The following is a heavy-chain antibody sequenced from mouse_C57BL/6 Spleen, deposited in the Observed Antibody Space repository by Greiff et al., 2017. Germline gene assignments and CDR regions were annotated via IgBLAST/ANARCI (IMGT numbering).Heavy chain of an antibody. J-gene: IGHJ2*01. CDR1: GFSLTSYG. CDR3: AKQGSYFDY. V-gene: IGHV2-3*01. CDR2: IWGDGST. Sequence: VKLQESGPGLVAPSPSLSITCTVSGFSLTSYGVSWVRQPPGKGLEWLGVIWGDGSTTYHSALISSLSISKDNSKSQVFLRLNSLQTDDTATYYWAKQGSYFDYWGQGTTLTVSS.